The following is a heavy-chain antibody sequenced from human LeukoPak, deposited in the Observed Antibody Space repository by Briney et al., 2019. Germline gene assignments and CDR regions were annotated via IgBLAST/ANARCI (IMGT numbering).Heavy chain of an antibody. D-gene: IGHD3-10*01. J-gene: IGHJ4*02. Sequence: SQTLSLTCAISGDSVSSNSAAWHWIRQSPSRGLEWLGRTYYRSKWYNDYAVSVKSRITINPNTSKNQFSLQLNSVTPEDTAVYYCARDLDAGFGVFDYWGQGTLVTVSS. CDR1: GDSVSSNSAA. CDR3: ARDLDAGFGVFDY. V-gene: IGHV6-1*01. CDR2: TYYRSKWYN.